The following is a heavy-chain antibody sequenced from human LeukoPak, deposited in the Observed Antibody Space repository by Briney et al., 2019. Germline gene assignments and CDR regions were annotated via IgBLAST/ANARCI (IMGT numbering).Heavy chain of an antibody. V-gene: IGHV3-48*03. CDR2: ISSSGSTI. Sequence: QPGGSLRLSCAASGFTFSSYEMNWVRQAPGKGLEWVSYISSSGSTIYYADSVKGRFTISRDNAKNSLYLQMNSLRAEDTAVYYCARDRRGVVAALAIQDAFDIWGQGTMVTVSS. CDR3: ARDRRGVVAALAIQDAFDI. J-gene: IGHJ3*02. CDR1: GFTFSSYE. D-gene: IGHD2-15*01.